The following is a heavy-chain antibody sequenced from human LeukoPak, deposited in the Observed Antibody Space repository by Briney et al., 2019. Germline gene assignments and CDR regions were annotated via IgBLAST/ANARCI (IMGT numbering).Heavy chain of an antibody. J-gene: IGHJ4*02. CDR1: GGSISSYY. D-gene: IGHD2/OR15-2a*01. CDR3: ARSYYDYFDS. Sequence: SETLSLTCTVSGGSISSYYWSWIRQPPGKGPEWVGYIYYSGTTNYNPSLKSRVTISVDTSKNQFSLNLTSVTAADTAVYFCARSYYDYFDSWGQGTLVTVSS. CDR2: IYYSGTT. V-gene: IGHV4-59*01.